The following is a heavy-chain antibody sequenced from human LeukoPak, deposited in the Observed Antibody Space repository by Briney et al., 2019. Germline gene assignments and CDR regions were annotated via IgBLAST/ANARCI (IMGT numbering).Heavy chain of an antibody. Sequence: GGSLRLSCAASGFTFSSYSMNWVRHPPEKGLEQVSSIISSSSYTYYAQSVKGRFTISRDNAKTSLYLQMNSLRAEDTAVYYCARADCSGGSCYSGWFDPWGQGTLVTVSS. CDR1: GFTFSSYS. CDR2: IISSSSYT. D-gene: IGHD2-15*01. V-gene: IGHV3-21*01. J-gene: IGHJ5*02. CDR3: ARADCSGGSCYSGWFDP.